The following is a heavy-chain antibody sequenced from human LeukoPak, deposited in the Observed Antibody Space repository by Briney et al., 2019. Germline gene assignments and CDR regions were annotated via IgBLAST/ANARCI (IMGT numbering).Heavy chain of an antibody. D-gene: IGHD3-10*01. J-gene: IGHJ4*02. Sequence: PSQTLSLTCAVSGGSISSGYFPWGWIRQTPGKGLEWIGYIFHTGHTSYNPSLESQVTITLDMSKNQLSLRLTSVTAADTAVYCCARGFYGAGSQFDYWGQGTLVTVS. CDR2: IFHTGHT. V-gene: IGHV4-30-2*01. CDR3: ARGFYGAGSQFDY. CDR1: GGSISSGYFP.